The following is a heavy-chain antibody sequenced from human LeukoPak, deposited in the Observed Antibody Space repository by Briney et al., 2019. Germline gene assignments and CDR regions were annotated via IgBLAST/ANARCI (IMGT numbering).Heavy chain of an antibody. Sequence: SETLSLTCTVSGGFTSSGSYYWSWIRQPAGKGLEWIGRIYTSGSTNYNPSLKSRVTISVDTSKNQFSLKLSSVTAAETAVYYCARDPAGLQYYYYYMDVWGKGTTVTVSS. CDR3: ARDPAGLQYYYYYMDV. V-gene: IGHV4-61*02. CDR2: IYTSGST. CDR1: GGFTSSGSYY. J-gene: IGHJ6*03. D-gene: IGHD4-11*01.